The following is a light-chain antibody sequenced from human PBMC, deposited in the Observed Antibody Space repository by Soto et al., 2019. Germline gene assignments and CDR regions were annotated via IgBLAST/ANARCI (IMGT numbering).Light chain of an antibody. CDR1: QTVFNNY. CDR2: GAS. V-gene: IGKV3-20*01. J-gene: IGKJ4*01. CDR3: QQYGSARALS. Sequence: EVVLTQSPGTLSLSPGERATLSCRASQTVFNNYLAWYQQKPGQAPWLLIYGASNRATGIPDRFSGSGSGTDFTLTITGLEPEDLGVYYCQQYGSARALSFGGGTKVEF.